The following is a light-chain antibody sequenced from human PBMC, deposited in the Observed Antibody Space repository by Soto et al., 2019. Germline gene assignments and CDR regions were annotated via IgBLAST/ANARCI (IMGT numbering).Light chain of an antibody. CDR3: SSYTITTALV. J-gene: IGLJ1*01. Sequence: QSVLTQPASVSGSPGQSITISCTGTSSDVGGYNFVSWYQQHPGKAPKLMISEVSNRPSGVSNRFSGSKSSNTASLTISGLQTEDEADYYCSSYTITTALVFGSGTTVTVL. V-gene: IGLV2-14*01. CDR1: SSDVGGYNF. CDR2: EVS.